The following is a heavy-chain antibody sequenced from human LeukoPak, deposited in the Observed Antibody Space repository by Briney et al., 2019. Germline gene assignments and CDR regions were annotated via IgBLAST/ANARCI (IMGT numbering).Heavy chain of an antibody. Sequence: GGSLRLSCVASGFTFSSSAMSWVRQAPGKGLEWVSSISVSGGSTYYADSVKGRFTTSRDNSENTLYLQMNSLRVEDTAVYYCAKAPTTVGGEAYWGQGTLVTVSS. CDR3: AKAPTTVGGEAY. V-gene: IGHV3-23*01. CDR1: GFTFSSSA. CDR2: ISVSGGST. D-gene: IGHD4-17*01. J-gene: IGHJ4*02.